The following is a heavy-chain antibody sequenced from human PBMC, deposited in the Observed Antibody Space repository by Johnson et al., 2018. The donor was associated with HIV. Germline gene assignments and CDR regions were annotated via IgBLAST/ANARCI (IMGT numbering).Heavy chain of an antibody. Sequence: VQLVESGGGLVQPGGSLRLSCAASGFTFSDYYMSWVRQAPGQGLDWVSGINWNGGSTGYADSVKGRFTISRDNAKNSLYLQMNSLRAEDTAVYYCAKPLEMATISDAFDIWGQGTMVTVSS. D-gene: IGHD5-24*01. CDR1: GFTFSDYY. J-gene: IGHJ3*02. V-gene: IGHV3-20*04. CDR2: INWNGGST. CDR3: AKPLEMATISDAFDI.